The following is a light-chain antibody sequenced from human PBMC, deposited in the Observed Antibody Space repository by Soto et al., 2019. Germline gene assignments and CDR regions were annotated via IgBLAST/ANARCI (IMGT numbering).Light chain of an antibody. CDR3: QQLNSYPLT. CDR1: QGISSY. V-gene: IGKV1-9*01. Sequence: DIPLTQSPSFLSASVGDRVTITCRASQGISSYLAWYLQKPGKAPKLLIYAASTLQSGVPSRFSGSGSGTEFTLTISSLQPEDFVTYYCQQLNSYPLTFGGGTKVEIK. CDR2: AAS. J-gene: IGKJ4*01.